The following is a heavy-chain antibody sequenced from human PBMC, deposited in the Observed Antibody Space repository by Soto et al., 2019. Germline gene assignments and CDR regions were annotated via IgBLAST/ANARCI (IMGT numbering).Heavy chain of an antibody. Sequence: EVQLVESGGGLVQPGRSLRLSCAASGFTFDDYAMHWARQAPGKGLEWVSGISWNSGSIGYAESVKGRFTITRYNAKNLLYLQMNSLRAEDTALYYCAKGGESGYSYGRREVDYWGQGTLVTVSS. J-gene: IGHJ4*02. CDR1: GFTFDDYA. CDR3: AKGGESGYSYGRREVDY. CDR2: ISWNSGSI. D-gene: IGHD5-18*01. V-gene: IGHV3-9*01.